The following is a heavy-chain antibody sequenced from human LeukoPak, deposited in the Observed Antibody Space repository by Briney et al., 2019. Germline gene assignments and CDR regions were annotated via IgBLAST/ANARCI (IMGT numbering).Heavy chain of an antibody. CDR1: GYTFTDYY. D-gene: IGHD2-8*02. CDR2: INAKIGDT. CDR3: ARQNTGQLDY. J-gene: IGHJ4*02. Sequence: ASVKLSCKASGYTFTDYYMHWVRQAPGQGLEWMGWINAKIGDTKYGQKFQARVTMTRDTSMTTTYMEVSRLRSDDTAVYYCARQNTGQLDYWGQGTLVTASS. V-gene: IGHV1-2*02.